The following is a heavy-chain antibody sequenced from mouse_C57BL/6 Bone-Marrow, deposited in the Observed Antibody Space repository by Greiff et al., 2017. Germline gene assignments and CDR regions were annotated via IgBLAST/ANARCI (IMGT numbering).Heavy chain of an antibody. CDR3: ARQLRLPTSYYAMDY. Sequence: EVMLVESGGDLVKPGGSLKLSCAASGFTFSSYGMSWVRQTPDKRLEWVATISSGGSYTYYPASVKGRFTISRDNAKNTLYLQMSSLKSEDTAMYYCARQLRLPTSYYAMDYWGQGTSVTVSS. CDR1: GFTFSSYG. V-gene: IGHV5-6*01. CDR2: ISSGGSYT. D-gene: IGHD3-2*02. J-gene: IGHJ4*01.